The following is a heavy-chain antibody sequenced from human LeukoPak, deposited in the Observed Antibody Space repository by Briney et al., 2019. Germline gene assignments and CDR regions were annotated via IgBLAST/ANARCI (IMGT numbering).Heavy chain of an antibody. V-gene: IGHV3-30*03. J-gene: IGHJ3*02. CDR1: GFTFRSYS. CDR3: ARGSGSYSSAFDI. D-gene: IGHD1-26*01. Sequence: GGSLRLSCAASGFTFRSYSMNWVRQAPGKGLEWVAVISYDGSNKYYADSVKGRFTISRDNSKNTLYLQMNSLRAEDTAVYYCARGSGSYSSAFDIWGQGTMVTVSS. CDR2: ISYDGSNK.